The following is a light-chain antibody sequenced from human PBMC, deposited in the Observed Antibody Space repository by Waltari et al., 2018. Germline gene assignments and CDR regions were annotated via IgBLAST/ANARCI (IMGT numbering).Light chain of an antibody. V-gene: IGKV4-1*01. Sequence: DIVMTQSPGSLPVSLGERATINCRSSQSILDTSKNKKHLAWYQQKPGQPLKLLIYWASTREAGVPGRFSGGGSGTEFTLTIRSGQAKDAAVYYCQQYYESPLTFGQGTKVEIE. J-gene: IGKJ1*01. CDR3: QQYYESPLT. CDR1: QSILDTSKNKKH. CDR2: WAS.